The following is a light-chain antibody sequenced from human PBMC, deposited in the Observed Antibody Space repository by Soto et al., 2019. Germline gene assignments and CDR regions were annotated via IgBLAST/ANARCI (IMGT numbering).Light chain of an antibody. V-gene: IGLV1-44*01. CDR2: SNN. J-gene: IGLJ2*01. CDR1: SSSIGSNT. Sequence: QSVLTQPPSASGTPGQRVTISCSGSSSSIGSNTVNWYQQLPGTAPKLLIYSNNQRPSGVPDRFSGSKSGTSASLAISGLQSEDEADYYCAAWYDSLNGVVFGGGTKLTVL. CDR3: AAWYDSLNGVV.